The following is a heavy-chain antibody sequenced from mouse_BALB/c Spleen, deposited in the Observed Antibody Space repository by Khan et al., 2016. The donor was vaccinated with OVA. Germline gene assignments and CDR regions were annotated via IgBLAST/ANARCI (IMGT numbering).Heavy chain of an antibody. CDR2: IYPRSGNT. D-gene: IGHD1-2*01. J-gene: IGHJ3*01. CDR3: ARRNYFGYTFAY. V-gene: IGHV1-77*01. Sequence: QVQLQQSGAELARPGASVKLSCKASGYTFTDYYINWVKQRTGQGLEWIGEIYPRSGNTYYNEKFKGKATLTADKSSSIAYMQLSSLTSEDSAGYFWARRNYFGYTFAYWGQGTLVTVSA. CDR1: GYTFTDYY.